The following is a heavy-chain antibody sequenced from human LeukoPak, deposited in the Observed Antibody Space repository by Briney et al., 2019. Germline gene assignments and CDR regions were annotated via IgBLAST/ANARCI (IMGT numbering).Heavy chain of an antibody. J-gene: IGHJ4*02. CDR3: AREGGHIVVG. CDR2: IYYSGTT. V-gene: IGHV4-59*08. D-gene: IGHD2-21*01. Sequence: SETLSLTCTLSGPSIYSYYWSWLRQPPGKALEWIGYIYYSGTTNYNPSLKRRVTISVDTSKNQFSLKLSSVPAADTAVYYCAREGGHIVVGWGQGTLVTVSS. CDR1: GPSIYSYY.